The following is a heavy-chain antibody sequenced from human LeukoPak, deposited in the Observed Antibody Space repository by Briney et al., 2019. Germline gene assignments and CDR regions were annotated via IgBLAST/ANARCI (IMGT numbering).Heavy chain of an antibody. D-gene: IGHD5-12*01. V-gene: IGHV3-30*19. CDR2: ISYDGSNK. Sequence: GGSLRLSCAASGFTFSSYGMHWVRQAPGKGLEWVAVISYDGSNKYYADSVKGRFTISRDNSKNTLYLQMNSLRAEDTAVYYCARGYSGYDYVTRPFDPWGQGTLVTVSS. CDR3: ARGYSGYDYVTRPFDP. J-gene: IGHJ5*02. CDR1: GFTFSSYG.